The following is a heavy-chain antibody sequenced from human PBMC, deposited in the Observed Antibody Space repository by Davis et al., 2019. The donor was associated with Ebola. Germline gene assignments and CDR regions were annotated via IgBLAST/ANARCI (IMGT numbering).Heavy chain of an antibody. CDR3: ARGDSHAFDI. Sequence: PGGSLRLSCAASGFTFSTYGMHWVRQAPGKGLEWVAVISYDGSQKYYTGSVKGRFTISRDNAKNTLYLQMNSLRAEDTAVYYCARGDSHAFDIWGQGTMVTVSS. V-gene: IGHV3-30*03. CDR2: ISYDGSQK. CDR1: GFTFSTYG. J-gene: IGHJ3*02.